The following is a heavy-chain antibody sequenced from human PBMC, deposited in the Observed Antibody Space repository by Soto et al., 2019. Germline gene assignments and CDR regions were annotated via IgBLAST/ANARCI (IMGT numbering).Heavy chain of an antibody. CDR2: FYYDGST. D-gene: IGHD6-19*01. CDR1: GGSISSYY. Sequence: LPETLSLTCTVSGGSISSYYWAWIRQSPGKGLEWIATFYYDGSTHYNPSLNSRVATSLDTSKNQFSLRLDSVTAADTAFYYCARHAIGHWLVRYFDYWGQGTLVTVSS. V-gene: IGHV4-39*01. J-gene: IGHJ4*01. CDR3: ARHAIGHWLVRYFDY.